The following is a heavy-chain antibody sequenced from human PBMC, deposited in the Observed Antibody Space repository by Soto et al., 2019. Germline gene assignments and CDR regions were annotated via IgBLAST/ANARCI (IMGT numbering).Heavy chain of an antibody. CDR2: IKHSGST. V-gene: IGHV4-34*01. D-gene: IGHD4-17*01. Sequence: SETLSLTCAAYGGSFSGYYWSLIRQPPGKGLEWIGEIKHSGSTNYNPSLKSRVTISVDTSKNQFSLKLSSVTAADTAVYYCAKNYGDYGHMDVWGQGTTVTVSS. CDR1: GGSFSGYY. J-gene: IGHJ6*02. CDR3: AKNYGDYGHMDV.